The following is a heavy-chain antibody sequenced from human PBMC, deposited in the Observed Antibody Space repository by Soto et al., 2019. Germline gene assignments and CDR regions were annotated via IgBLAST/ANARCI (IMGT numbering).Heavy chain of an antibody. CDR1: GGSISSGGYY. J-gene: IGHJ6*02. CDR2: IYHRGST. D-gene: IGHD3-22*01. CDR3: ARDYDSSGFYGMDV. V-gene: IGHV4-31*03. Sequence: SETLSLTCTVSGGSISSGGYYWSWIRQHPGKGLEWIGYIYHRGSTYYNPSLKSRLTISVDTSKNQFSLKLSSVTAADTAVYYCARDYDSSGFYGMDVWGQGTTVTVSS.